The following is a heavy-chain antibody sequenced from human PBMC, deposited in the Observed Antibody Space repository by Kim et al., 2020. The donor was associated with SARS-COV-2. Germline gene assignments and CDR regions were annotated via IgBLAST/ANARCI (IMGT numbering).Heavy chain of an antibody. Sequence: GGSLRLSCAASEFTFSTYAMSWVRQAPGKGLEWVSAISGSGDSTYYADSVKGRFTISRDNSKNTLYLQMNSLRAEDTAVYYCAKDASHLHPVNFYGMDVWGQGTTVAVSS. CDR3: AKDASHLHPVNFYGMDV. CDR1: EFTFSTYA. J-gene: IGHJ6*02. D-gene: IGHD4-4*01. CDR2: ISGSGDST. V-gene: IGHV3-23*01.